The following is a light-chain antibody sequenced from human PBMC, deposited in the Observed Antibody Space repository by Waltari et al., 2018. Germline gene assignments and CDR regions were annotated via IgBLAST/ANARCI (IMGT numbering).Light chain of an antibody. Sequence: SPSTLSASIGDRVTITCRASQTIISWLAWYQQKPGQAPRLLIYRATALETGVPPRFSGTGSGTEFTLTINGLQPDDSATYFCQQYDSFWSFGQGTKVEVK. V-gene: IGKV1-5*03. J-gene: IGKJ1*01. CDR3: QQYDSFWS. CDR2: RAT. CDR1: QTIISW.